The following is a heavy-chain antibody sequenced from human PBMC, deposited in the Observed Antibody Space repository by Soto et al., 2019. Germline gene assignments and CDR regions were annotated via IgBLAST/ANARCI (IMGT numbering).Heavy chain of an antibody. Sequence: SETLSLTCTVSGGSISSYDWSWIRQPPGKGLEWIGYIYYSGSTNYNPSLKSRVTISVDTSKNQFSLKLSSVTAADTAVYYCARDRQGGTSYYYYYYMDVWGKGTTVTVSS. CDR2: IYYSGST. J-gene: IGHJ6*03. CDR3: ARDRQGGTSYYYYYYMDV. V-gene: IGHV4-59*01. CDR1: GGSISSYD. D-gene: IGHD1-26*01.